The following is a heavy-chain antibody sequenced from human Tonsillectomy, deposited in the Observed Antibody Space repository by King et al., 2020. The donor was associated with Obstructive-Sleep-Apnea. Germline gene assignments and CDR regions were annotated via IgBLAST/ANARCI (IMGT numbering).Heavy chain of an antibody. J-gene: IGHJ4*02. Sequence: VQLVESGGGLVQPGGSLRLSCAASGFTFSSYSLHWVRQAPGKGLEWLSYISSGGTTIYYADSVQGRFTISRDNAKNSLSLQINSLSAEDTAVDFCAREGGYYDSSGYAPIFDYWGQGPLVTVSS. CDR2: ISSGGTTI. D-gene: IGHD3-22*01. V-gene: IGHV3-48*03. CDR3: AREGGYYDSSGYAPIFDY. CDR1: GFTFSSYS.